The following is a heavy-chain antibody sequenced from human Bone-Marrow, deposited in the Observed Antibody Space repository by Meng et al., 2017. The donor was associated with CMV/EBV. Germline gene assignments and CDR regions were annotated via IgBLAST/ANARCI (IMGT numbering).Heavy chain of an antibody. Sequence: GESLKISCAASGFTFSDYYMNWVRQAPGKGLEWVSSISSSSSYIYYADSVRGRFTISRDNAKNSLYLQMNSLRADDTAVYYCARDLLIPPYYYYGMGVWGQGTTVTVSS. J-gene: IGHJ6*02. CDR3: ARDLLIPPYYYYGMGV. CDR1: GFTFSDYY. V-gene: IGHV3-21*06. D-gene: IGHD3-16*01. CDR2: ISSSSSYI.